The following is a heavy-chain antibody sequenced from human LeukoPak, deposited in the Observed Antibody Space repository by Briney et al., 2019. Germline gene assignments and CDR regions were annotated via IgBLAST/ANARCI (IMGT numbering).Heavy chain of an antibody. CDR2: IYYSGST. D-gene: IGHD4-23*01. Sequence: SETLSLTCTISGVSISSYYWSWIRQPPGKGLEWIGYIYYSGSTNYNPSLKSRVTISVDTSKNQFSLKLSSVTAADTAVYYCARVPIGNSDAFDIWGQGTMVTVSS. J-gene: IGHJ3*02. CDR3: ARVPIGNSDAFDI. CDR1: GVSISSYY. V-gene: IGHV4-59*01.